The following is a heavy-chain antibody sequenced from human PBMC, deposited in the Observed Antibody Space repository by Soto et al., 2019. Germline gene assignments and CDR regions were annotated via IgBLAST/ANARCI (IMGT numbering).Heavy chain of an antibody. CDR1: GFTFSSYS. J-gene: IGHJ1*01. CDR3: ARGLYYYDSSGYYPEYFQH. CDR2: ISSSSSTI. Sequence: GGSLRLSCAASGFTFSSYSMNWVRQAPGKGLEWVSYISSSSSTIYYADSVKGRFTISRDNAKNSLYLQMNSLRAEDTAVYYCARGLYYYDSSGYYPEYFQHWGQGTLVTVSS. D-gene: IGHD3-22*01. V-gene: IGHV3-48*01.